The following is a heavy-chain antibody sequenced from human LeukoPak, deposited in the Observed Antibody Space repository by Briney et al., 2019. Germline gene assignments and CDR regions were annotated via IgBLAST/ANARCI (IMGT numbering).Heavy chain of an antibody. CDR1: GGSISSSSYY. CDR3: ARRFSTYFDY. D-gene: IGHD3-3*01. V-gene: IGHV4-39*01. Sequence: SETLSLTCTVSGGSISSSSYYWGWIRQPPGKGLEWIGSIYYSGSTYYNPSLKSRVTISVDTSKNQFSLKLSSVTAADTAAYYCARRFSTYFDYWGQGTLVTVSS. J-gene: IGHJ4*02. CDR2: IYYSGST.